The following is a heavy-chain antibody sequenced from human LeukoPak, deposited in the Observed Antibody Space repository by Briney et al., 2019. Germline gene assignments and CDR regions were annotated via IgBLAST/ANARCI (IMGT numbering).Heavy chain of an antibody. CDR3: ARVMDMDTAMVFDY. D-gene: IGHD5-18*01. Sequence: SETLSLTCTVSGGSISSYYWSWIRQPAGKGLEWIGRIYTSGSTNYNPSLKSRVTISVDKSKNQFSLKLSSVTAADTAVYYCARVMDMDTAMVFDYWGQGTLVTVSS. CDR1: GGSISSYY. CDR2: IYTSGST. V-gene: IGHV4-4*07. J-gene: IGHJ4*02.